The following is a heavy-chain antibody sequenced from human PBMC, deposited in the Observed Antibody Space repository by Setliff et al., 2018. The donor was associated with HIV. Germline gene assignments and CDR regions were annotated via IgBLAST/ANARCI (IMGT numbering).Heavy chain of an antibody. J-gene: IGHJ3*02. CDR3: ASKLYCTNGVCFDAFEI. CDR2: IIPNSGGT. Sequence: GASVKVSCKASGYTFTAYYIHWVRQAPGQGLEWMGRIIPNSGGTNYAQKFQGRVTMTRDTSISTAYMELSRRTSDDAAVYYGASKLYCTNGVCFDAFEIWGQGTMVTVSS. D-gene: IGHD2-8*01. V-gene: IGHV1-2*06. CDR1: GYTFTAYY.